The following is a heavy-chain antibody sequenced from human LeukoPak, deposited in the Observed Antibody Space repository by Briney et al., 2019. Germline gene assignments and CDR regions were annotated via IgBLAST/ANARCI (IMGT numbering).Heavy chain of an antibody. CDR1: GGSISSYY. Sequence: SETLSLTCTVSGGSISSYYWSWIRQPPGKGLEWIGYIYYSGSTNYNPSLKSRVTISVDTSKNQFSLKLSSVTAADTAVYYCARRITIFGGAHDAFDIWGQGTMVTVSS. CDR2: IYYSGST. V-gene: IGHV4-59*08. CDR3: ARRITIFGGAHDAFDI. J-gene: IGHJ3*02. D-gene: IGHD3-3*01.